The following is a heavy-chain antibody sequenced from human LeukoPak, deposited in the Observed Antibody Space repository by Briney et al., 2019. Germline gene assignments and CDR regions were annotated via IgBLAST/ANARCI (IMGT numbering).Heavy chain of an antibody. CDR2: IYYSGST. V-gene: IGHV4-59*08. J-gene: IGHJ6*02. CDR1: GGSISSYY. CDR3: ASQPDYYYYYGMDV. Sequence: SETLSLTCTVSGGSISSYYWSWIRQPPGKGLEWIGYIYYSGSTNYNPSLKSRVTISVDTSKNQFSLKLSSVTAADTAVYYCASQPDYYYYYGMDVWGQGTTVTVSS.